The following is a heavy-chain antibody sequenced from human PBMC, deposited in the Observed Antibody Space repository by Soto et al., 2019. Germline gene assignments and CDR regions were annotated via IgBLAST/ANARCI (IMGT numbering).Heavy chain of an antibody. J-gene: IGHJ6*02. CDR2: IIPILGIA. CDR3: ARDLRTYYDSSGYREGMDV. Sequence: QVQLVQSGAEVKKPGSSVKVSCKASGGTFSSYTISWVRQAPGQGLEWMGRIIPILGIANYAQKSHGRVTSTAGKXPSXAXMGRSGLRSEATAVYYCARDLRTYYDSSGYREGMDVWGQGTTVTVSS. D-gene: IGHD3-22*01. CDR1: GGTFSSYT. V-gene: IGHV1-69*08.